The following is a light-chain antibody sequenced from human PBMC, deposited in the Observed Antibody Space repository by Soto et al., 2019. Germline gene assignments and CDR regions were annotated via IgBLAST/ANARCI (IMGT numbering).Light chain of an antibody. CDR3: QQSYSTPLT. Sequence: DIQMTQSPTSLSASVGDRVTITCRAGQSISTYLNWYQVKPGKAPNLVIYVASTLQSGAPSRFSGSGSGTDFTLTISSLQPEDFATYYCQQSYSTPLTFGGGTKVEIK. V-gene: IGKV1-39*01. CDR2: VAS. J-gene: IGKJ4*01. CDR1: QSISTY.